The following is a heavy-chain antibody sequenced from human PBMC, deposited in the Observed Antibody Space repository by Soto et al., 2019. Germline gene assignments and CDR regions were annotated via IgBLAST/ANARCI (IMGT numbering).Heavy chain of an antibody. CDR1: GYTLTAFH. Sequence: GASVKVSCKASGYTLTAFHMHWVRQAPGLGLEWMGIINPSLGHSNTAQRFQDRVAMTWDTSTSTFYMELSSLRSDDTAVYYCARAPYSSSSFFLDYWGQGTPVTGS. V-gene: IGHV1-46*01. J-gene: IGHJ4*02. CDR3: ARAPYSSSSFFLDY. CDR2: INPSLGHS. D-gene: IGHD6-6*01.